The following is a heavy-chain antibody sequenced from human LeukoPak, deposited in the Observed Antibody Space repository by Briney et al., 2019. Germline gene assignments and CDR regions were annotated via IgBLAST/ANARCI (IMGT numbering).Heavy chain of an antibody. V-gene: IGHV4-34*01. CDR1: GGSFSGYY. CDR2: INHSGST. D-gene: IGHD3-22*01. Sequence: PSETLSLTCAVYGGSFSGYYWSWIRQPPGKGLEWIGEINHSGSTNYNPSLKSRVTISVDTSKNQFSLKLSSVTAADTAVYYCARPATYQYYYDSSGPPHYWGQGTLVTVSS. CDR3: ARPATYQYYYDSSGPPHY. J-gene: IGHJ4*02.